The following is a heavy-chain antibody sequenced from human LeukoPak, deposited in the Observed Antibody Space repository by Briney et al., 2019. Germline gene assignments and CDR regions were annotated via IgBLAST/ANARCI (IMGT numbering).Heavy chain of an antibody. Sequence: GGSLRLSCAASGFTFSSYAMHWVRQAPGKVLEWVAVISYDGSNKYYADSVKGRFTISRDNSKNTLYLQMNSLRAEDTAVYYCARGLQLQGIWFDPWGQGTLVTVSS. J-gene: IGHJ5*02. D-gene: IGHD6-13*01. CDR1: GFTFSSYA. CDR3: ARGLQLQGIWFDP. V-gene: IGHV3-30*04. CDR2: ISYDGSNK.